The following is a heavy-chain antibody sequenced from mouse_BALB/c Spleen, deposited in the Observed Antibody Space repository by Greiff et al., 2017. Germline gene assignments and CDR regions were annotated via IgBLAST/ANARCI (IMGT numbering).Heavy chain of an antibody. CDR1: GYTFTSYW. Sequence: QVQLQQSGAELAKPGASVKMSCKASGYTFTSYWMHWVKQRPGQGLEWIGYINPSTGYTEYNQKFKDKATLTADKSSSTAYMQLSSLTSEDSAVYYCAVSQPWFAYWGQGTLVTVSA. J-gene: IGHJ3*01. CDR3: AVSQPWFAY. CDR2: INPSTGYT. V-gene: IGHV1-7*01.